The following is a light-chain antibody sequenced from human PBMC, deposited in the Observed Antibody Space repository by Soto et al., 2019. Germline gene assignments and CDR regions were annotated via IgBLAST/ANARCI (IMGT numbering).Light chain of an antibody. Sequence: EIGMSQSPATLSVSPGERATLSCRASQSVSSNYLAWYQQKPGQAPRLLIYAASTRATGIPDRFSGSGSGTDFTLSFSRLEPEDCALYYCQLSGTSPKPFGQR. J-gene: IGKJ5*01. V-gene: IGKV3-20*01. CDR2: AAS. CDR3: QLSGTSPKP. CDR1: QSVSSNY.